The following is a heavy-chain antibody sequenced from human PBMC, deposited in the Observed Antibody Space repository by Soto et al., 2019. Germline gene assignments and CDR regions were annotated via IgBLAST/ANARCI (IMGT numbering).Heavy chain of an antibody. J-gene: IGHJ3*01. CDR1: VNIFNTNG. CDR2: ISVHNGNT. V-gene: IGHV1-18*01. Sequence: VQVVQSGAEVKKPGASVKVSCKTSVNIFNTNGFTWVRQAPGQGLEWMGWISVHNGNTNYAHKLQGRITLTTDTSTSTGYMELTNLSSDDTAIYYCATTLLDGLSAFDFWGQGTVVTVSS. CDR3: ATTLLDGLSAFDF.